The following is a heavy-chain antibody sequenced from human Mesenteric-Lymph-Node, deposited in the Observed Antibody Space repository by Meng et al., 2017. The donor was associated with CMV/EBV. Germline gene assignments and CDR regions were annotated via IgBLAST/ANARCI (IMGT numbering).Heavy chain of an antibody. CDR3: ARCIRRHYYYYYGMDV. D-gene: IGHD1-14*01. V-gene: IGHV4-34*01. CDR2: INHSGST. J-gene: IGHJ6*02. Sequence: SETLSLTCTVSGGFISNYYCSWIRQPPGKGLGWIGEINHSGSTNYNPSLKSRVTIAVDTSKNQFSLKLSSVTAADTAVYYCARCIRRHYYYYYGMDVWGQGTTVTVSS. CDR1: GGFISNYY.